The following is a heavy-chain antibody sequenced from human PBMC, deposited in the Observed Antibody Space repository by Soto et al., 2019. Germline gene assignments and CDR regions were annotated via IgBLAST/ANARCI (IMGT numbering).Heavy chain of an antibody. CDR2: ISAYNGNK. CDR3: GGYIFDGSGSYYNVSRMDC. D-gene: IGHD3-10*01. CDR1: GYTFTSYG. Sequence: QVQLVQSGAEVKKPGASVKVSCKASGYTFTSYGINWVRQAPGQGLEWMGWISAYNGNKNYAQKHHCRVTITTDTSTSTSYMELMRVRCDDTSVYYCGGYIFDGSGSYYNVSRMDCWGKGTTVTVSS. V-gene: IGHV1-18*01. J-gene: IGHJ6*04.